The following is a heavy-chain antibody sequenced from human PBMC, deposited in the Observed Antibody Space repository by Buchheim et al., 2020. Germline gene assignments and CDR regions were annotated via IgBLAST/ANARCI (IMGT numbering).Heavy chain of an antibody. CDR3: AKTALLWFGELPTYFDY. CDR2: ISYDGSNK. J-gene: IGHJ4*02. CDR1: GFTFSSYG. D-gene: IGHD3-10*01. V-gene: IGHV3-30*18. Sequence: QVQLVESGGGVVQPGRSLRLSCAASGFTFSSYGMHWVRQAPGKGLEWVAVISYDGSNKYYADSVKGRFTISSDNSKNTLYLQMNSLRAEDTAVYYCAKTALLWFGELPTYFDYWGQGTL.